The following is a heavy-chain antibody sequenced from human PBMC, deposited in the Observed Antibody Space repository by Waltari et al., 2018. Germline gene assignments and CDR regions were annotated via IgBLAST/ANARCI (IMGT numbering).Heavy chain of an antibody. J-gene: IGHJ6*02. CDR3: ARDYCDRTNCHGMDV. CDR2: ISYNERNI. V-gene: IGHV3-30*04. D-gene: IGHD3-22*01. Sequence: QVQLVESGGGVVQPGRSLSLSCAASEFTFSSYAMHWVRQAPGKGLEWVAVISYNERNIYYVDSVKGRFIISRDNSNKMLYLQMNNLRTEDTAVYYCARDYCDRTNCHGMDVWGQGTTVIVSS. CDR1: EFTFSSYA.